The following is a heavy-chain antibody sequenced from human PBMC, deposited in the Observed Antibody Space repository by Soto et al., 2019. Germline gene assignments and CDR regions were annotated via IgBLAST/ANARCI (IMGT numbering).Heavy chain of an antibody. V-gene: IGHV1-8*01. CDR2: MNPNSGNT. CDR3: ARGYCSGGSCYSVPGY. J-gene: IGHJ4*02. D-gene: IGHD2-15*01. Sequence: QVQLVQSGAEVKKPGASVKVSCKASGYSFTSYDLNWVRQATGQGLEWMGGMNPNSGNTGYAQKFQGRVTMTRNTSITTAYMELNSLRSQDTAVYYCARGYCSGGSCYSVPGYWGQGTLVTVSA. CDR1: GYSFTSYD.